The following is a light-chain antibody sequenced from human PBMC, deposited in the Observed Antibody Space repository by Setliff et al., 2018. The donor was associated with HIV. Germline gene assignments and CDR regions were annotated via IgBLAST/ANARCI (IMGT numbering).Light chain of an antibody. CDR1: SSDVGGYNY. CDR2: EVT. CDR3: SSFTNTYALDV. J-gene: IGLJ1*01. V-gene: IGLV2-14*01. Sequence: QSVLTQPASVSGSPGQSITISCTGTSSDVGGYNYVSWYQQHPGKAPKLMIYEVTNRPSGVSYRFSGSKSGNTASLTISGLQAEDEAHYYCSSFTNTYALDVFGTGTKVTVL.